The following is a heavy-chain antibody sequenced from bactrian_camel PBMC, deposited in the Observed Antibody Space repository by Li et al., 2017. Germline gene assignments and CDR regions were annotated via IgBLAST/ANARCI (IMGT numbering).Heavy chain of an antibody. CDR3: ATGYKYWHPY. J-gene: IGHJ4*01. CDR2: IDSDGVT. D-gene: IGHD5*01. V-gene: IGHV3S42*01. CDR1: GYTDPSNC. Sequence: DVQLVESGGGSVQAGGSLRLSCAASGYTDPSNCLGWFRQAPGEEREEVAYIDSDGVTSYADSVKGRFTISRDNAKNTLSLQMNSLKIEDSAAYYCATGYKYWHPYWGQGTQVTVS.